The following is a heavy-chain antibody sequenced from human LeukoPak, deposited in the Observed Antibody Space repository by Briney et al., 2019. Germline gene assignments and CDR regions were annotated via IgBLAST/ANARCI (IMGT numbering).Heavy chain of an antibody. J-gene: IGHJ6*02. CDR2: INPNSGGT. CDR3: ARDAHDFWSGYRGMDV. Sequence: GASVKVSCKASGYTFTGYYMHWVRQAPGQGLEWMGWINPNSGGTNYAQKFQGRVTMTRDTSISTAYMELSRLRSDDTAVCYCARDAHDFWSGYRGMDVWGQGTTVTVSS. D-gene: IGHD3-3*01. CDR1: GYTFTGYY. V-gene: IGHV1-2*02.